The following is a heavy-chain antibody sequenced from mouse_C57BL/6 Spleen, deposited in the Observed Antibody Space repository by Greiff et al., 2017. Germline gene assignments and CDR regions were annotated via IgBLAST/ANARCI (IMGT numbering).Heavy chain of an antibody. CDR3: ARDYDYADYAMDY. D-gene: IGHD2-4*01. J-gene: IGHJ4*01. CDR1: GYTFTDYY. CDR2: INPYNGGT. V-gene: IGHV1-19*01. Sequence: VQLKESGPVLVKPGASVKMSCKASGYTFTDYYMNWVKQSHGKSLEWIGVINPYNGGTSYNQKFKGKATLTVDKSSSTAYMELNSLTSEDSAVYYCARDYDYADYAMDYWGQGTSVTVSS.